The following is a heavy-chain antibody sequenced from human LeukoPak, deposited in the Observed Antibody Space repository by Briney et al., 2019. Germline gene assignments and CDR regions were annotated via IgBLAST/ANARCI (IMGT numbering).Heavy chain of an antibody. D-gene: IGHD3-16*01. V-gene: IGHV3-7*04. Sequence: GGSLRLSCAASGFTFSGYWMSWVRQAPGKGLEWVANIEEDGSEKYYVDSVKGRFTISRDNAENSLYLQMNSLRAEDTAIYYCARGLWYFDYWGQGTLVTVSS. CDR3: ARGLWYFDY. CDR2: IEEDGSEK. CDR1: GFTFSGYW. J-gene: IGHJ4*02.